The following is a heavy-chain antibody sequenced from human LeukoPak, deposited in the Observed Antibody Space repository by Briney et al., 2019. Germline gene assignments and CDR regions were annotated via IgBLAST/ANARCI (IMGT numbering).Heavy chain of an antibody. D-gene: IGHD6-19*01. CDR2: FSGSGGST. V-gene: IGHV3-23*01. CDR3: ATRPAVAGSGFDY. Sequence: GGSLRLSCAVSGFTFGSYAMSWVRQAPGKGLEWVSAFSGSGGSTYYADSVEGRFTISRDNSKNTLYLQMNSLRAEDTAVYYCATRPAVAGSGFDYWGQGTLVTASS. J-gene: IGHJ4*02. CDR1: GFTFGSYA.